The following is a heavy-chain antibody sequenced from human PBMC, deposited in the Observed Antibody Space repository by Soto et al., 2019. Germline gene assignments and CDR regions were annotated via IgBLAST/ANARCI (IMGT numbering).Heavy chain of an antibody. CDR3: ASSSFRRSGDLFHGLAV. Sequence: SETLSLTCAVYGGSFSGYYWDWIRQPPGKGLEWIGEVNHGGTSNYNPSLKSRAIISVDTSKNQFSLKLTSVTAEDTALYFCASSSFRRSGDLFHGLAVWCQGSTVT. CDR1: GGSFSGYY. J-gene: IGHJ6*02. D-gene: IGHD3-10*01. CDR2: VNHGGTS. V-gene: IGHV4-34*01.